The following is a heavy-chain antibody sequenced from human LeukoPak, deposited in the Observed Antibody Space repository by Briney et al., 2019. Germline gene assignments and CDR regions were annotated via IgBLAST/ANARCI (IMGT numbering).Heavy chain of an antibody. D-gene: IGHD5-24*01. Sequence: GGSLRLSCAASGFTFSDYYMSWIRQAPGKGLEWVSVIFSGGTTLYADSVKGRFTISRDNSKNTLYLQMNSLRAEDTAVYYCSRGLRDGYSNYWYFDLWGRGTLVIVSS. CDR3: SRGLRDGYSNYWYFDL. CDR1: GFTFSDYY. J-gene: IGHJ2*01. V-gene: IGHV3-66*01. CDR2: IFSGGTT.